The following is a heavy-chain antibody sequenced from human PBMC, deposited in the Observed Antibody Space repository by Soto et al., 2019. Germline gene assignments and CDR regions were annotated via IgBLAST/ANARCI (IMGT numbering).Heavy chain of an antibody. J-gene: IGHJ5*02. V-gene: IGHV3-23*01. Sequence: GGSLRLSCAASGFNFSNHWMHWVRQRPAEGLVWVSRITSGGSTYYADSVKGRFTISRDNSKNTLYLQMNSLRAEDTAVYYCAKDSGYFPPPWGQGTLVTVSS. D-gene: IGHD6-13*01. CDR3: AKDSGYFPPP. CDR2: ITSGGST. CDR1: GFNFSNHW.